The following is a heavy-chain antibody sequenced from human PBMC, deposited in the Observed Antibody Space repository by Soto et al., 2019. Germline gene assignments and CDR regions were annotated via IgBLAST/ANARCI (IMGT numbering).Heavy chain of an antibody. Sequence: QVQLVQSGAEEKKPGASVKVSCKASGYTFTGYAMHWVRQASGQRLEWMGWINAGNGNTKYSQKFQGRVTITRDTSASTAYMELSSLRSEDTAVYYCARAVAVPVDFDYWGQGTLVTVSS. CDR3: ARAVAVPVDFDY. D-gene: IGHD6-19*01. CDR2: INAGNGNT. J-gene: IGHJ4*02. CDR1: GYTFTGYA. V-gene: IGHV1-3*05.